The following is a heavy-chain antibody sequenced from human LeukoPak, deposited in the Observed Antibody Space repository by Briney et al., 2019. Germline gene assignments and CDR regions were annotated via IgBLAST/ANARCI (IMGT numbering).Heavy chain of an antibody. V-gene: IGHV4-38-2*02. J-gene: IGHJ6*03. CDR3: ARVLFYYYYYMDV. CDR1: GYSISSGFY. CDR2: IYHSGST. Sequence: SETLSLTCTVSGYSISSGFYWGWIRQPPGKGLEWIGSIYHSGSTHYNSSLKNRVTISVDTSKNQLSLKLSSVTAADTAVYYCARVLFYYYYYMDVWGKGTTVTVSS.